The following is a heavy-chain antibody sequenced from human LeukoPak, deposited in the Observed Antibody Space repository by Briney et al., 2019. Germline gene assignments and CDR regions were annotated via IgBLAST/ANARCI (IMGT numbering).Heavy chain of an antibody. V-gene: IGHV1-69*05. D-gene: IGHD5-12*01. J-gene: IGHJ1*01. Sequence: ASVKVSCKASGGTFSSYAISWVGQAPGQGLEWMGRIIPIFGTANYAQKFQGRVTITTDESTSTAYMELSSLRSEDTAVYYCATTSGYDSHFQHWGQGTLVTVSS. CDR1: GGTFSSYA. CDR3: ATTSGYDSHFQH. CDR2: IIPIFGTA.